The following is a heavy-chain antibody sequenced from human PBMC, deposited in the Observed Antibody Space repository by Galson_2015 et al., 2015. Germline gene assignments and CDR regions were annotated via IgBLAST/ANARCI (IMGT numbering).Heavy chain of an antibody. CDR1: GGTFSSYA. J-gene: IGHJ4*02. D-gene: IGHD6-19*01. V-gene: IGHV1-69*06. CDR2: IIPIFGTA. Sequence: SVKVSCKASGGTFSSYAIGWVRQAPGQGLEWMGGIIPIFGTANYAQKFQGRVTITADKSTSTAYMELSSLRSEDTAVYYCARDRTSSGWPFDYWGQGTLVTVSS. CDR3: ARDRTSSGWPFDY.